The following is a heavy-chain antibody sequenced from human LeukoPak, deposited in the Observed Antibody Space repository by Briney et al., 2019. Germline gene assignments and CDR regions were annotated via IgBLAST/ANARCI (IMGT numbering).Heavy chain of an antibody. CDR2: MNPNSGNT. J-gene: IGHJ4*02. D-gene: IGHD6-19*01. CDR3: ARQAVAGTGFDY. Sequence: ASVKVSCKASGYTFTSYDINWVRQATGQGLEWTGWMNPNSGNTGYAQKFQGRVTMTRNTSISTAYMELSSLRSEDTAVYYCARQAVAGTGFDYWGQGTLVTVSS. V-gene: IGHV1-8*01. CDR1: GYTFTSYD.